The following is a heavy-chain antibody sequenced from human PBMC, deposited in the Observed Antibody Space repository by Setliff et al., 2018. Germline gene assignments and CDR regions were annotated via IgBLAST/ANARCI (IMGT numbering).Heavy chain of an antibody. CDR2: IIPIFGTA. D-gene: IGHD2-8*01. CDR3: AREGVDARSSTDYRYYMDV. V-gene: IGHV1-69*05. J-gene: IGHJ6*03. CDR1: GDTFSSYA. Sequence: SVKVSCKASGDTFSSYAINWVRQAPGQGLEWMGGIIPIFGTANYAQKFQGRLTIITDASTSTAYMALSSLTSADTAVYYCAREGVDARSSTDYRYYMDVWGKGTTVTVSS.